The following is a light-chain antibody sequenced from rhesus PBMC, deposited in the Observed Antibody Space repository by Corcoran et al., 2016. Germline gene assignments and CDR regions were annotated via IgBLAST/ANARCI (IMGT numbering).Light chain of an antibody. J-gene: IGLJ1*01. CDR2: NVN. CDR1: SSDIGRYDF. V-gene: IGLV2-11*01. Sequence: TAPIQSPSGSGALGQSVTISCTGTSSDIGRYDFVSWYRQQPGTTAQLILFNVNMRPSVVSDRFSGSKSGNTASLIISGLQAEHETDYYCSSYEASEPHIFGVGTRLTFL. CDR3: SSYEASEPHI.